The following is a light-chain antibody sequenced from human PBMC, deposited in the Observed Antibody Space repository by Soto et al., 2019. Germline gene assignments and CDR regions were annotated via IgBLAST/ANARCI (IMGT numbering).Light chain of an antibody. Sequence: DIQMTQSPSTLSGSVGDRVTITCRASQTISSWLAWYQQKPGKAPKVLIYDASSLGSGVPSRFSGSRSGPEFTLTINSLQSEDFAIYYCQPYNNWPLTFGGGTKVDIK. CDR1: QTISSW. CDR3: QPYNNWPLT. J-gene: IGKJ4*01. V-gene: IGKV1-5*01. CDR2: DAS.